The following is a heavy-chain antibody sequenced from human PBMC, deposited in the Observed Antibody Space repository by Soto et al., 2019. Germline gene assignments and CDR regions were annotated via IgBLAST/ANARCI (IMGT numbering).Heavy chain of an antibody. Sequence: QVQLVQSGAEVKKPGASVKVSCKASGYTFTSYAMHWVRQAPGQRLEWMGWINAGNGNTKYSQKFQGRVTITRDTSASTAYMELSSLRSEDTAVYYCARGGYCSGGSCRHNWFDPWGQGTLVTVSS. CDR3: ARGGYCSGGSCRHNWFDP. CDR2: INAGNGNT. D-gene: IGHD2-15*01. J-gene: IGHJ5*02. CDR1: GYTFTSYA. V-gene: IGHV1-3*01.